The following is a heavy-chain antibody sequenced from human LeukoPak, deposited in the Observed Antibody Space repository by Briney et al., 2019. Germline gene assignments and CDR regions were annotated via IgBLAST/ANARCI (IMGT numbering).Heavy chain of an antibody. J-gene: IGHJ4*02. CDR2: IYPGDSDT. V-gene: IGHV5-51*01. Sequence: GESLKISCKGSGYTFTKYWIGWVRQMSGKGLEGMGIIYPGDSDTRDSPSFQGQVTMSVDKSISTAYLQWRSLKASDTAMYYCARGSVDTAMTFDYWGQGTLVTVSS. CDR3: ARGSVDTAMTFDY. CDR1: GYTFTKYW. D-gene: IGHD5-18*01.